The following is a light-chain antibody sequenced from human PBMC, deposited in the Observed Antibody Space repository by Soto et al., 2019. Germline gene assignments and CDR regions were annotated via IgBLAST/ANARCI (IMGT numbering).Light chain of an antibody. Sequence: EIVLTQSPATLSLSPGERATLSCRASQSVSNYLAWYQHKPGQAPRLLIYTASSRATGIPARFSGSGSGTEFTLTIRSLQSEDFAVYYCKQYNNWPRTFGQGTKVDIK. V-gene: IGKV3D-15*01. CDR2: TAS. CDR3: KQYNNWPRT. CDR1: QSVSNY. J-gene: IGKJ1*01.